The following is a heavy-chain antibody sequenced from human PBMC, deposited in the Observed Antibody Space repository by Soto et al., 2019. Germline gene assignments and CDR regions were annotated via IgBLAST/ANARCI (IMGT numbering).Heavy chain of an antibody. Sequence: SETLSLTCAVYGGSFSGYYWSWIRQPPGRGLEWIGEINHSGSTNYNPSLKSRVTISVDRSKNQFSLKMTSVTAADTAVYYCARGDGYNSNWFDPWGQGTLVTVSS. CDR3: ARGDGYNSNWFDP. CDR1: GGSFSGYY. J-gene: IGHJ5*02. V-gene: IGHV4-34*01. D-gene: IGHD5-12*01. CDR2: INHSGST.